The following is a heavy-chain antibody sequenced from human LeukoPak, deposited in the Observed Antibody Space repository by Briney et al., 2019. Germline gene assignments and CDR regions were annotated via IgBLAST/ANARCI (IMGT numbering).Heavy chain of an antibody. CDR2: ISYDGSNK. D-gene: IGHD4-11*01. J-gene: IGHJ6*02. V-gene: IGHV3-30*18. Sequence: GGSLRLSCAASGFIFSSYGMHWARQAPGKGLEWVAVISYDGSNKYYADSVKGRFTISSDNSKNTLYLQMNSLRAEDTAVYYCAKSPGSDYSNYGKYGMDVWGQGTTVTVSS. CDR1: GFIFSSYG. CDR3: AKSPGSDYSNYGKYGMDV.